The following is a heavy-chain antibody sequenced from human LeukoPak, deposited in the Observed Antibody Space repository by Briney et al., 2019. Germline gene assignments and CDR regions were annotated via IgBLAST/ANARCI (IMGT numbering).Heavy chain of an antibody. CDR2: ISYDGSNK. J-gene: IGHJ4*02. CDR3: AKGGQYSGTFDY. V-gene: IGHV3-30*18. D-gene: IGHD1-26*01. CDR1: GFTFSSYG. Sequence: GGSLRLSCAASGFTFSSYGMHWVRQAPGKGLEWVAVISYDGSNKYYADSVKGRFTISRDNSKNTLYLQMNSLRAEDTAVYYCAKGGQYSGTFDYWGQGTLVTVS.